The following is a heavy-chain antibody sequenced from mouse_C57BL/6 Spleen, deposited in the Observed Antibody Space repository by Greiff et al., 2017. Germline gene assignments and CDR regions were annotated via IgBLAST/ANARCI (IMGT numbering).Heavy chain of an antibody. CDR3: ARSGSPDGYAMDY. Sequence: VKLQESGAELAKPGASVKLSCKASGYTFTSYWMHWVKQRPGQGLEWIGYINPSSGYTKYNQKFKDKATLTVDKSSSTAYMQRSSLSYEDSAVYYGARSGSPDGYAMDYWGQGTSVTVSS. CDR1: GYTFTSYW. D-gene: IGHD6-1*01. V-gene: IGHV1-7*01. J-gene: IGHJ4*01. CDR2: INPSSGYT.